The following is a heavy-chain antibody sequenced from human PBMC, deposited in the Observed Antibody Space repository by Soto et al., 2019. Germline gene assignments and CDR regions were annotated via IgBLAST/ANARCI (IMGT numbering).Heavy chain of an antibody. J-gene: IGHJ4*02. V-gene: IGHV4-61*01. CDR3: ARGRREYCTNGVCYTFVPD. CDR1: GGSVSNDYYF. D-gene: IGHD2-8*01. Sequence: KPSETLSLTCTVSGGSVSNDYYFWSWIRQPPGKGLEWIGYIHYSGTTNYNPSVMSRVTISVDTSKNQLSLNLSSVTAADTAVYYCARGRREYCTNGVCYTFVPDWGQGTLVTVSS. CDR2: IHYSGTT.